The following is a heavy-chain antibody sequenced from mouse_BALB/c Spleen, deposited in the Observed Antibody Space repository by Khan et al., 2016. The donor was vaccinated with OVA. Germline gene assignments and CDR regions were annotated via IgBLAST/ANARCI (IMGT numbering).Heavy chain of an antibody. CDR2: INTYTGEP. D-gene: IGHD2-14*01. CDR1: GYTFTNNG. Sequence: QIQLVQSGPELKKPGEIVKISCKASGYTFTNNGMNWVKQNPGKGLKWMGWINTYTGEPTYVDDFKGRFAFSLETSATTAYLQINNLKNEDTATYFCARVGYAGTMDYWGQGTSVTVSS. CDR3: ARVGYAGTMDY. J-gene: IGHJ4*01. V-gene: IGHV9-3-1*01.